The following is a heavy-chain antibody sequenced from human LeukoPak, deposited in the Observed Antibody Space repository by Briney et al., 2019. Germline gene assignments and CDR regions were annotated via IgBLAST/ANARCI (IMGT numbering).Heavy chain of an antibody. Sequence: PGGSLRLSCAASEFTFSSYNMNWVRQAPGKGLEWVSSISSSSSYIYYADSVKGRFTISRDNAKNSLYLQMNSLRAEDTAVYYCARDSGNYLDAFDIWGQGTMVTVSS. D-gene: IGHD1-7*01. CDR2: ISSSSSYI. V-gene: IGHV3-21*01. J-gene: IGHJ3*02. CDR1: EFTFSSYN. CDR3: ARDSGNYLDAFDI.